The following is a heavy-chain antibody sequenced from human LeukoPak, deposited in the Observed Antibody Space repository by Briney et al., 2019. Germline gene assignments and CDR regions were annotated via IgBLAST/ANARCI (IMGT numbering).Heavy chain of an antibody. J-gene: IGHJ4*02. CDR1: GGSISSYY. CDR3: ARLDSGYDFWGVDY. V-gene: IGHV4-59*08. CDR2: IYYSGST. Sequence: SETLSLTCTVSGGSISSYYWSWIRQPPGKGLEWIGYIYYSGSTNYNPSLKSRVTISVDTSKNQFSLKLSSVTAADTAVYYCARLDSGYDFWGVDYWGQGTLVTVS. D-gene: IGHD5-12*01.